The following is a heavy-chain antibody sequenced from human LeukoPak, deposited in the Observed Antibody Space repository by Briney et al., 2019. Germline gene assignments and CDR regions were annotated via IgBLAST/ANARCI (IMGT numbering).Heavy chain of an antibody. CDR2: IYHSGTT. J-gene: IGHJ2*01. V-gene: IGHV4-59*01. D-gene: IGHD6-19*01. CDR3: ARDSFGSGWYAL. CDR1: NGSISTYY. Sequence: SETLSLTCTVSNGSISTYYWSWIRQPLGKGLEWIGHIYHSGTTIYNPTLKSRVAMSVDTSKNHFSLHLTSVTAADTAVYFCARDSFGSGWYALWGHGTLVAVSS.